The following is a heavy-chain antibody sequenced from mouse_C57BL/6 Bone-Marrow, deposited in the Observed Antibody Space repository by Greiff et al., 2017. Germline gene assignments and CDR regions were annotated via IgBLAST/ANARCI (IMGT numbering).Heavy chain of an antibody. Sequence: QVQLQQPGAELVRPGTSVKLSCKASGYSFTHFWMNWVKQRPGQCLEWLAMIHPSDSETRLNQKFKDRAKLTVDKSSNTAYMQLASPTSEDSAVYYCARTLYGSRNYFDYWGQGTALTVSS. V-gene: IGHV1-74*01. CDR3: ARTLYGSRNYFDY. CDR1: GYSFTHFW. D-gene: IGHD1-1*01. CDR2: IHPSDSET. J-gene: IGHJ2*01.